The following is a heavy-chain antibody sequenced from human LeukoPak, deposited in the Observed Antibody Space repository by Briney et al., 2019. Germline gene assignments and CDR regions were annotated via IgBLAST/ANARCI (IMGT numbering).Heavy chain of an antibody. V-gene: IGHV4-59*12. CDR3: ARGETVVVTAWYYFDY. D-gene: IGHD2-21*02. CDR1: GGSISSYY. J-gene: IGHJ4*02. CDR2: IYYSGST. Sequence: SETLSLTCTVSGGSISSYYWSWIRQPPGKGLEWIGYIYYSGSTNYNPSLKSRVTISVDTSKNQFSLKLSSVTAADTAVYYCARGETVVVTAWYYFDYWGQGTLVTVSS.